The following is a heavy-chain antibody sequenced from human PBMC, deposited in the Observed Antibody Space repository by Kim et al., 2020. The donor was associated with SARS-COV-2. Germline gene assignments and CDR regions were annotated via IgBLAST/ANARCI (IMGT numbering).Heavy chain of an antibody. CDR2: ISNSGGSA. V-gene: IGHV3-23*01. D-gene: IGHD2-21*02. J-gene: IGHJ6*02. CDR3: AKMSGDCCSGADYYAMDV. CDR1: EFTFSNSA. Sequence: GGSLRLSCTASEFTFSNSAMSWVRQAPGKGLDWVSTISNSGGSAYYADSVNGRFTISRDNSKKTLHLQMNNMRAEDTAVYYCAKMSGDCCSGADYYAMDVWGQGTTVTVSS.